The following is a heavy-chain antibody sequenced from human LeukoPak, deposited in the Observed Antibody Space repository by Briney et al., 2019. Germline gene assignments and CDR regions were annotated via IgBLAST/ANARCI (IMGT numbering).Heavy chain of an antibody. CDR2: IRSKANSYAT. J-gene: IGHJ4*02. CDR3: TRQFDSSGYYPDY. V-gene: IGHV3-73*01. CDR1: GLTFSGSA. D-gene: IGHD3-22*01. Sequence: TGGSLRLSCAASGLTFSGSAMHWVRQAPGKGLEWVGRIRSKANSYATAYAVSVKGRFTISRDDSRNTAYLQMDSLKTEDTAVYYCTRQFDSSGYYPDYWGQGTLVTVS.